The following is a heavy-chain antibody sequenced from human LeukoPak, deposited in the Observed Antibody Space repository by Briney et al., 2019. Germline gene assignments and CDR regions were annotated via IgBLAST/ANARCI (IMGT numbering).Heavy chain of an antibody. CDR1: GYTFTSYD. Sequence: ASVKVSCKASGYTFTSYDINWVRQATGQGLEWMGWINSNTGGTNYVQKFQGRVTMTRDTSISTLYMELSGLKSDDTAVYYCARDLGLTCISTSCPPDYWGQGTLVTVSS. CDR3: ARDLGLTCISTSCPPDY. V-gene: IGHV1-2*02. CDR2: INSNTGGT. D-gene: IGHD2-2*01. J-gene: IGHJ4*02.